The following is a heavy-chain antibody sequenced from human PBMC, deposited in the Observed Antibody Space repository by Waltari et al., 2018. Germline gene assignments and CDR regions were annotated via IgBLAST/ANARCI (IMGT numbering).Heavy chain of an antibody. CDR2: IWYDGSNK. Sequence: QVQLVESGGGVVQPGRSLRLSCTAAGFPFSQFGMHWVRQAPGKGLEWVAMIWYDGSNKNYADSVKGRFTISRDNSKNTLYLQMNSLRAEDTAVYYCAKDPSGSYYIAYFDYWGQGTLVTVSS. J-gene: IGHJ4*02. D-gene: IGHD1-26*01. CDR1: GFPFSQFG. CDR3: AKDPSGSYYIAYFDY. V-gene: IGHV3-33*06.